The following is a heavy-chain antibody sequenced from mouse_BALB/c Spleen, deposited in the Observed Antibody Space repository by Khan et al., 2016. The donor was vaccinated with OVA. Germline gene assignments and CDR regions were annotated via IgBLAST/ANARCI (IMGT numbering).Heavy chain of an antibody. Sequence: VQLQQPGAELVKPGASVKLSCTASGFNIKDTYMHWVKQRPEQGLEWIGRIDPANGNTEFDPKFQGKATITADTSSNTAYLQLSSLTSDYSAVYYCARWPGGYWDEGTTLIVSS. CDR3: ARWPGGY. V-gene: IGHV14-3*02. CDR1: GFNIKDTY. CDR2: IDPANGNT. J-gene: IGHJ2*01.